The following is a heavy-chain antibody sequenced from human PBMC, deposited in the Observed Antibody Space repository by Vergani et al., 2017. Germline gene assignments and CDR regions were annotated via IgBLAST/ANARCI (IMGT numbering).Heavy chain of an antibody. D-gene: IGHD4-17*01. V-gene: IGHV5-51*01. CDR3: ARRAVRYDYGDPLDLDI. J-gene: IGHJ3*02. CDR1: GYSFTSYW. Sequence: EVQLVQSGAEVKKPGESLKISCKGSGYSFTSYWIGWVRQMPWKGLEWMGIIYPGDSDTRYSPSFQGQVTISADKSISTAYLQWSSLKASDTAMYYCARRAVRYDYGDPLDLDIWGQGTMVTVSS. CDR2: IYPGDSDT.